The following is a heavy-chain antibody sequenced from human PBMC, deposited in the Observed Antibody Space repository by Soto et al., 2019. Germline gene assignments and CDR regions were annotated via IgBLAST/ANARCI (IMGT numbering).Heavy chain of an antibody. CDR3: ARRFTATHREFDP. Sequence: GESLKISCKGSGYSFTSYWIAWVRQMPGKGLEWMGIIYPGDSDTRYSPSFQGQVTISADKSISTAYLQWSSLKASDTAMYYCARRFTATHREFDPWGQGTLVTVSS. V-gene: IGHV5-51*01. J-gene: IGHJ5*02. CDR2: IYPGDSDT. D-gene: IGHD6-25*01. CDR1: GYSFTSYW.